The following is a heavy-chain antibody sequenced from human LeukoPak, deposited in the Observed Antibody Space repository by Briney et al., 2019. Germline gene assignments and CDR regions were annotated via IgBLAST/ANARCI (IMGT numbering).Heavy chain of an antibody. CDR2: ISGSGGST. CDR1: GFTFSSYA. D-gene: IGHD3-10*01. CDR3: AKAHGSGSYYNDDAFDI. Sequence: GGSLRLSCAASGFTFSSYAMSWVRQAPGKGLEWVSAISGSGGSTYYADSVKGRFTISRDNSKNTLYLQMNSLRAEDTAVYYCAKAHGSGSYYNDDAFDIWGQGTMVTVSS. J-gene: IGHJ3*02. V-gene: IGHV3-23*01.